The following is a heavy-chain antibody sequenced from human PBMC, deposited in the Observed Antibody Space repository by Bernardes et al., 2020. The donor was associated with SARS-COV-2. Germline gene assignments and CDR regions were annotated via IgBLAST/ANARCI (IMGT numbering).Heavy chain of an antibody. CDR3: ARGAGGYPFYFDY. CDR1: RGSIYNYF. V-gene: IGHV4-59*01. J-gene: IGHJ4*02. CDR2: IYYSGST. Sequence: LSLTCTVSRGSIYNYFWSWIRQPPGKPLEWVGHIYYSGSTNYDPSLKSRVTISVDRSKNQFSLKLTSVTAADTAVYYCARGAGGYPFYFDYWGRGTLVTVSS. D-gene: IGHD2-8*02.